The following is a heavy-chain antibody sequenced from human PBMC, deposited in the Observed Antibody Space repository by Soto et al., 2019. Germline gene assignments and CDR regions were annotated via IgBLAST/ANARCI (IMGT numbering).Heavy chain of an antibody. J-gene: IGHJ4*02. D-gene: IGHD1-1*01. CDR3: ARSGDNYNRLDY. CDR2: NSNSGTFS. CDR1: GFTFSDYY. V-gene: IGHV3-11*06. Sequence: PGGSLRLSCEGSGFTFSDYYISWIRQDPGKVLEWISYNSNSGTFSRYADSVKGRFSISRDNTKNLLYLQMNSLRAEDTAVYYCARSGDNYNRLDYWGQGTPVTVSS.